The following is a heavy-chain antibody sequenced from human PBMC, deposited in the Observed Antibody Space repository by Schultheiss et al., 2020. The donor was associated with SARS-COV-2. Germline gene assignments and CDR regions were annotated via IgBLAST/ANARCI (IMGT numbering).Heavy chain of an antibody. Sequence: SETLSLTCTVSGGSISSYYWTWIRQPPGKGLEWIGYISDSGSTNYNPSLRSRLTISVDTSKNQFSLKLSSVTAADTAVYYCARSGRPSYYYDSSGYVSYDYWGQGTLVTVSS. D-gene: IGHD3-22*01. CDR2: ISDSGST. V-gene: IGHV4-59*01. J-gene: IGHJ4*02. CDR3: ARSGRPSYYYDSSGYVSYDY. CDR1: GGSISSYY.